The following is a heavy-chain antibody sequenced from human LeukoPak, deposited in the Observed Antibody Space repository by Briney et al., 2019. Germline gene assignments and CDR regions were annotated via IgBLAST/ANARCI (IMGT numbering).Heavy chain of an antibody. D-gene: IGHD3-22*01. Sequence: QPGGSLRLSCAASGFTVSSNYMSWVRQAPGKGLEWVSAISGSGGSTYYADSVKGRFTISRDNSKNTLYLQMNSLRAEDTAVYYCAKRTYYYDSSGPSWFDYWGQGTLVTVSS. CDR1: GFTVSSNY. V-gene: IGHV3-23*01. CDR3: AKRTYYYDSSGPSWFDY. CDR2: ISGSGGST. J-gene: IGHJ4*02.